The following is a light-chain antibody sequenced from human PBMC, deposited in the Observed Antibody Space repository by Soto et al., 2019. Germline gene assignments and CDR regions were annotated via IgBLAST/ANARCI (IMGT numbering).Light chain of an antibody. CDR2: KAS. CDR3: HQYDSYPLT. V-gene: IGKV1-5*03. Sequence: DIQMTQSPSTLSASVGDRVTITCRASQSISSWMAWCKQKPGKAPKLLIYKASSLESGVPSRFSGSGSGTEFSLTISSLQPDEFATYYCHQYDSYPLTFGGGTNVELK. CDR1: QSISSW. J-gene: IGKJ4*01.